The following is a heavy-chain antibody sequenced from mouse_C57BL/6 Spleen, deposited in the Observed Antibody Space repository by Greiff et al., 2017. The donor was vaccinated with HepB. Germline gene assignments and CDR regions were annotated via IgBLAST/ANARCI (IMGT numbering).Heavy chain of an antibody. D-gene: IGHD2-4*01. CDR1: GYTFTSYW. CDR3: ARGDYDEGYYAMDY. V-gene: IGHV1-72*01. J-gene: IGHJ4*01. Sequence: QVQLKQPGAELVKPGASVKLSCKASGYTFTSYWMHWVKQRPGRGLEWIGRIDPNSGGTKYNEKFKSKATLTVDKPSSTAYMQLSSLTSEDSAVYYCARGDYDEGYYAMDYWGQGTSVTVSS. CDR2: IDPNSGGT.